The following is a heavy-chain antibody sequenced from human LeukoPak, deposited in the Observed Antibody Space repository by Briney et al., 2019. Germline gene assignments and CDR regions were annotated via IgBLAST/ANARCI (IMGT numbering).Heavy chain of an antibody. CDR1: DDSISTYF. Sequence: SETLSLICTLSDDSISTYFWNWTRQPPGRGLEWIGHVFYDGSTNLNPSLKSRVTISVDTSKNQFSLKLRSVTAADTAVYYCARRPLAEPDTSPANWFDPWGQGTLVTVSS. CDR2: VFYDGST. V-gene: IGHV4-59*08. D-gene: IGHD1-14*01. CDR3: ARRPLAEPDTSPANWFDP. J-gene: IGHJ5*02.